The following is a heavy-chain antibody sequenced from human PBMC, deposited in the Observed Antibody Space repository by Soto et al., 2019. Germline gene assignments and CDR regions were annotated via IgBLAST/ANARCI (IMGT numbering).Heavy chain of an antibody. Sequence: ASVKVSCKAPSDTFTSYYINCVRQAPGQGLEWMGVINPHGGSTAYAQKFKGRVTLTRDTSASTVYMEVSSLTSEDTAMDYCARSSGGKFGRIIEGTNWFAPWGQGTLVTVSS. V-gene: IGHV1-46*01. CDR3: ARSSGGKFGRIIEGTNWFAP. CDR1: SDTFTSYY. J-gene: IGHJ5*02. D-gene: IGHD1-26*01. CDR2: INPHGGST.